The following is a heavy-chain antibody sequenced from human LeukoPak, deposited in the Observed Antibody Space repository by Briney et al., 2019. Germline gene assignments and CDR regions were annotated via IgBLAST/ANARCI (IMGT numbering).Heavy chain of an antibody. CDR1: GYTFTSYG. CDR2: INPNGGGT. D-gene: IGHD6-13*01. CDR3: ARQSRAAGTRNNWFDP. J-gene: IGHJ5*02. Sequence: ASVKVSCKASGYTFTSYGISWVRQAPGQGLEWMGWINPNGGGTNYAQKFQGRVTMTRDTSISTAYMELSRLRSDDTAVYYCARQSRAAGTRNNWFDPWGQGTLVTVSS. V-gene: IGHV1-2*02.